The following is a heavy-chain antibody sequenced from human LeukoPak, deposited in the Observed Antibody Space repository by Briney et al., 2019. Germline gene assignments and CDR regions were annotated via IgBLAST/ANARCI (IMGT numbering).Heavy chain of an antibody. D-gene: IGHD2-15*01. V-gene: IGHV3-33*08. CDR3: ARAGGYCSGGSCYRGYSWFDP. CDR1: GFTFSDHY. Sequence: VQPGGSLRLSCAASGFTFSDHYMDWVRQAPGKGLEWVAVILYNGSNKYYADSVKGRFTISRDNSKNTLYLQMNSLRVEDTAVYYCARAGGYCSGGSCYRGYSWFDPWGQGTLVTVSS. J-gene: IGHJ5*02. CDR2: ILYNGSNK.